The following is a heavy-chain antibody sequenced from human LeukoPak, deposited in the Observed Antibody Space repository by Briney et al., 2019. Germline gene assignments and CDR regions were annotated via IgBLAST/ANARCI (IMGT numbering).Heavy chain of an antibody. CDR2: IIPIFGTA. Sequence: ASVKVSCKASGGTFSSYDISWVRQAPGQGLEWMGGIIPIFGTANYAQKFQGRVTITADESTSTAYMELSSLRSEDTAVYYCARSVRGPPPLVVTIYYFDYWGQGTLVTVSS. V-gene: IGHV1-69*13. D-gene: IGHD3-22*01. CDR3: ARSVRGPPPLVVTIYYFDY. CDR1: GGTFSSYD. J-gene: IGHJ4*02.